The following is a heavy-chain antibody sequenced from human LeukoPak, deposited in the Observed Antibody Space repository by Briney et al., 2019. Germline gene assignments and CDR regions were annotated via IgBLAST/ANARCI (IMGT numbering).Heavy chain of an antibody. V-gene: IGHV3-20*01. CDR1: GFTFDDYG. J-gene: IGHJ4*02. CDR2: INWNGGST. CDR3: ARVRGAEDY. Sequence: PGGSLRLSCAASGFTFDDYGISWVRQAPGTGLEWVSGINWNGGSTGYAKSVKGRFDIPRDNAKNSLYLQMNRVRAEGTALYHCARVRGAEDYWGQGTLVTVSS. D-gene: IGHD3-10*01.